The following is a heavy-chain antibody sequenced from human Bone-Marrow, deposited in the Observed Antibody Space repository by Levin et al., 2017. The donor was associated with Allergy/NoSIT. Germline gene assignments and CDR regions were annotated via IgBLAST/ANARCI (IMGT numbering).Heavy chain of an antibody. CDR2: IYSGGGT. CDR1: GFTVGNYY. V-gene: IGHV3-66*01. CDR3: ASAPGFSDY. J-gene: IGHJ4*02. Sequence: GESLKISCAASGFTVGNYYVAWVRQAPGKGLDWISVIYSGGGTYYADSVQGRFTISRDKSKNTLYLQMNSLIVEETAVYYCASAPGFSDYWGQGTLVTVSS.